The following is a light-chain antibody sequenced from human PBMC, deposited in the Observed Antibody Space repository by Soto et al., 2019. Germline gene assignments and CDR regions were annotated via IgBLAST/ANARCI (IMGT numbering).Light chain of an antibody. CDR1: QSVSSY. V-gene: IGKV3-11*01. Sequence: EIVLTQSPATLSLSPGERATLSCRASQSVSSYLAWYQQKPGQAPRLLIYDASNRATGIPARFSGSGSETDCTLTISSLEPEDFAVYYCQQRGNWPLTFGPGTKVDIK. CDR3: QQRGNWPLT. J-gene: IGKJ3*01. CDR2: DAS.